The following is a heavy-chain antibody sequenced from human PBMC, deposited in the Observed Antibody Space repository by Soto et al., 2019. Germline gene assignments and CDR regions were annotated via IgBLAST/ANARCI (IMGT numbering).Heavy chain of an antibody. J-gene: IGHJ4*02. CDR3: ARKVRDYGFDY. Sequence: AAKASSKGSGYAFSCYYRHWVRQAPGQGLEWMGWINPDTGATKYAQKYEGRVTMTRDTSISTAYLEVTGLRSDFMVLCYCARKVRDYGFDYWGQGTL. D-gene: IGHD4-17*01. CDR2: INPDTGAT. CDR1: GYAFSCYY. V-gene: IGHV1-2*02.